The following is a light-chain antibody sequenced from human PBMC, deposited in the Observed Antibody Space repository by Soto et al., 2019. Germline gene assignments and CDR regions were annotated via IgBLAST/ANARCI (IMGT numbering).Light chain of an antibody. CDR2: EVS. J-gene: IGLJ3*02. V-gene: IGLV2-14*01. CDR1: SSDVGGYNY. Sequence: QSALTQPASVSGSPGQSITISCTGTSSDVGGYNYVSWYQQHPGKAPKLMIYEVSNRPSGVSNRFSGSKSGNTASLTISGLQAEDEADYYWSSYTSSSTPWVFGGGTKVTVL. CDR3: SSYTSSSTPWV.